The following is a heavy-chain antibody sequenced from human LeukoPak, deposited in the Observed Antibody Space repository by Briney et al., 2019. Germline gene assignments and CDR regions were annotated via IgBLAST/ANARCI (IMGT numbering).Heavy chain of an antibody. CDR2: INGDGSST. D-gene: IGHD1-26*01. CDR3: AKYSGSYSRPYYFDY. V-gene: IGHV3-74*01. CDR1: GFTFNSHW. Sequence: PGGSLRLSCAASGFTFNSHWMHWVRQAPGKGLVWVSRINGDGSSTTYADSVRGRFTISRDNSKNTLYLQMNSLRAEDTAVYYCAKYSGSYSRPYYFDYWGQGTLVTVSS. J-gene: IGHJ4*02.